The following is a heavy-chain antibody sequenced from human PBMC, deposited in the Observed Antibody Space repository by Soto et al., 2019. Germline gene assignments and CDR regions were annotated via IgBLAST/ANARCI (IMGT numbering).Heavy chain of an antibody. CDR2: ISGSGSAT. D-gene: IGHD6-13*01. CDR3: AKSPKSTNWYRIFDF. V-gene: IGHV3-23*01. CDR1: GFTFSFYA. J-gene: IGHJ4*02. Sequence: GGSLRLSCAASGFTFSFYAMSWVRQAPGKGLEWVSAISGSGSATYYADSVKGRFTISRDNSQNTLYLQMGSLGAEVTFVYYCAKSPKSTNWYRIFDFWRLGTLVTVSS.